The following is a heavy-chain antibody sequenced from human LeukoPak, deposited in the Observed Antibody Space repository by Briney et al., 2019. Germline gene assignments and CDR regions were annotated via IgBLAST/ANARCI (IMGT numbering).Heavy chain of an antibody. V-gene: IGHV4-59*08. CDR1: GGSISSYY. D-gene: IGHD2-2*02. CDR3: ARQGRTAIPYYYGMDV. J-gene: IGHJ6*02. CDR2: IYYSGST. Sequence: SETLSLTCTVSGGSISSYYWSWMRQPPRKGLAWIGYIYYSGSTNYNPSLKSRVTISVDTSKNQFSLKLSSVTAADTAVYYCARQGRTAIPYYYGMDVWGQGTTVTVSS.